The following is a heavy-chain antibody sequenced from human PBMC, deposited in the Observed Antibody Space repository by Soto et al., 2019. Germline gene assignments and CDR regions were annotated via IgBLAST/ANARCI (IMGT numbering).Heavy chain of an antibody. CDR2: INHSGST. Sequence: SETLSLTCAVYGGSFSGYYWSWIRQPPGKGLEWIGEINHSGSTNYNPSLKSRVTISVDTSKNQFSLKLSSVTAADTAVYYCARGRGTVTFSWGFDYWGQGTLVTVSS. J-gene: IGHJ4*02. V-gene: IGHV4-34*01. D-gene: IGHD4-4*01. CDR1: GGSFSGYY. CDR3: ARGRGTVTFSWGFDY.